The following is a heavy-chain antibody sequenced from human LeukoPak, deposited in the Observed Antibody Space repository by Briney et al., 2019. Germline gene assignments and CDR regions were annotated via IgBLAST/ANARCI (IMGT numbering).Heavy chain of an antibody. CDR1: GYTFTTYY. Sequence: ASVKVSCKASGYTFTTYYIHWVRQAPGQGLEWMGIINPSDDSTRYAKKFQGRVTMTREMSTYTVYMEVRSLRSEDTAVYYCARAPNGGLPGGFWGQGTLVTVSS. J-gene: IGHJ4*02. V-gene: IGHV1-46*01. D-gene: IGHD7-27*01. CDR3: ARAPNGGLPGGF. CDR2: INPSDDST.